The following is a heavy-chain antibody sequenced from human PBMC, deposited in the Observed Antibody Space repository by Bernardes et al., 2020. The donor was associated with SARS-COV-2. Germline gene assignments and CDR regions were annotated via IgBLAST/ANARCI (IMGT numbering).Heavy chain of an antibody. CDR2: ISSSSDYI. D-gene: IGHD1-1*01. CDR1: GFTFTSYS. CDR3: ARPMATRGLYYGMDV. J-gene: IGHJ6*02. Sequence: GALRLSCAASGFTFTSYSMNWVRQAPGKGLEWVSSISSSSDYIYYADSVKGRFTISRDNAKNSLYLQMNSLRAEDTAVYYCARPMATRGLYYGMDVWGPGTTVTVSS. V-gene: IGHV3-21*01.